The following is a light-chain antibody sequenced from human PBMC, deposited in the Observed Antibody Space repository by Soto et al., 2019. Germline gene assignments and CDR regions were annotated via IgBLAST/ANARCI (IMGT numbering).Light chain of an antibody. CDR2: DAS. CDR1: QSVSSY. J-gene: IGKJ3*01. CDR3: HQYGTSPQA. V-gene: IGKV3-11*01. Sequence: EIVLTQSPATLSLSPGERATLSCRASQSVSSYLAWYQQKPGQAPRLLIYDASNRVTGIPARFSGSGSGTDFTLTISRLEPEDFAVYYCHQYGTSPQAFGPGTKVDIK.